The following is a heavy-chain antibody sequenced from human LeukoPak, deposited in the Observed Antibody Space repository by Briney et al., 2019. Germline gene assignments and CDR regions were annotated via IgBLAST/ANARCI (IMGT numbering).Heavy chain of an antibody. J-gene: IGHJ4*02. V-gene: IGHV3-15*01. CDR1: GFTFSSYG. Sequence: GGSLRLSCAASGFTFSSYGMSWVRQAPGKGLEWVGRIKSKTDGGTTDYAAPVKGRFTISRDDSKNTLYLQMNSLKTEDTAVYYCTTQGSGYDYYFDYWGQGTLVTVSS. D-gene: IGHD3-22*01. CDR2: IKSKTDGGTT. CDR3: TTQGSGYDYYFDY.